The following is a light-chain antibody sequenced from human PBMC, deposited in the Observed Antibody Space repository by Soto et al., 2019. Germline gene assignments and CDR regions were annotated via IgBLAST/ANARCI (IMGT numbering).Light chain of an antibody. V-gene: IGKV1-6*01. CDR3: LQDYTYPRT. CDR2: SAS. Sequence: AIQLTQSPSSLSASVGDRVTITCRASQGVRTDLGWYQQQPGKAPRLLIYSASSLQTGVPSRFSGDGSGTDFTLTIDSLRPEDFATYYCLQDYTYPRTFGGGTRVEIK. J-gene: IGKJ4*01. CDR1: QGVRTD.